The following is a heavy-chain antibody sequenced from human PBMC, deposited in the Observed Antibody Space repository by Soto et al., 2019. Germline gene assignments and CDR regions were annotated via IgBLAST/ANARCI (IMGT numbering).Heavy chain of an antibody. V-gene: IGHV1-8*01. CDR2: MNPNNGNT. CDR1: EYTFINYD. J-gene: IGHJ4*02. CDR3: VKGPRNWGFDY. D-gene: IGHD7-27*01. Sequence: GSSGMVSCKASEYTFINYDINWVRQTSGQGLEWMGWMNPNNGNTGYAQKFQGRVTMTRSTSVSTAYMELSSLTSEDTAVYYCVKGPRNWGFDYWGQGTLVTVSS.